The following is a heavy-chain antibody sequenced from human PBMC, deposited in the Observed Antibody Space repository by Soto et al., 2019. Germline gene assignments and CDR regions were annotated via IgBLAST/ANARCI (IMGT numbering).Heavy chain of an antibody. CDR1: GYTFTSYA. Sequence: GASVKLSCKACGYTFTSYAMHWVRQAPGQRLEWMGWINAGNGNTKYSQKFQGRVTITRDTSASTAYMELSSLRSEDTAVYYCARDCSSTSCYWAFDYWGQGTLVTVSS. D-gene: IGHD2-2*01. CDR2: INAGNGNT. V-gene: IGHV1-3*01. CDR3: ARDCSSTSCYWAFDY. J-gene: IGHJ4*02.